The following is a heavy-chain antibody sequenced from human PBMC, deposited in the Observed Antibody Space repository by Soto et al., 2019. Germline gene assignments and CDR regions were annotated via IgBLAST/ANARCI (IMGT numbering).Heavy chain of an antibody. Sequence: ASVKVSCRASGGTFSSYAISWVRQAPGQGLEWMGGIIPIFGTANYAQKFQGRVTITADESTSTAYMELSSLRSEDTAVYYCAAPLAVATDHYGMDVWGQGTTVTVSS. CDR3: AAPLAVATDHYGMDV. V-gene: IGHV1-69*13. D-gene: IGHD6-19*01. CDR1: GGTFSSYA. J-gene: IGHJ6*02. CDR2: IIPIFGTA.